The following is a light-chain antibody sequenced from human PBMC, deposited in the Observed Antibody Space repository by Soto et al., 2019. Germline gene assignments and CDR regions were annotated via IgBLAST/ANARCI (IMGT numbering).Light chain of an antibody. V-gene: IGKV3-15*01. J-gene: IGKJ1*01. CDR1: QSVNSN. CDR2: DAS. CDR3: QQSNNWPKT. Sequence: EIVMTQSPATLSVSPGETATLSCRASQSVNSNLAWYQQKPGQAPRLLISDASTRAAGLPARFSGSGSGTEFTLTISSPHSEDFAVYFCQQSNNWPKTFGEGTVVEIE.